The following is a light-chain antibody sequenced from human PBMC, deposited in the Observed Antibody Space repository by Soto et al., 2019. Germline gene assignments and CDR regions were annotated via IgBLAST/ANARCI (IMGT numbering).Light chain of an antibody. CDR3: SSYAGSNREV. CDR2: EVS. Sequence: QSALTQAPSASGSPGQSVTISCTGTSNDVGGYNYVSWYQQHPGKAPKLMIYEVSKRPSGVPDRFSGSKSGNTASLTVSGLQAEDEADYYCSSYAGSNREVFGTGPKVPVL. V-gene: IGLV2-8*01. J-gene: IGLJ1*01. CDR1: SNDVGGYNY.